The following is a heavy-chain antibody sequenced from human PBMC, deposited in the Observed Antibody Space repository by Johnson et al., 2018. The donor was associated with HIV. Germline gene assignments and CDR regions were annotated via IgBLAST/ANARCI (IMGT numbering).Heavy chain of an antibody. V-gene: IGHV3-23*04. Sequence: VQLVESGGGLVQPGGSLRFSCAVSGFNFSSYAVSWVRQAPGKGLEWVSANSGSGGSTYYADSVKGRFTISRDNSKNTLYLQMNSLRAEHTAVYYCARHGTSSTMGAFDIWGQGTMVTVSS. CDR1: GFNFSSYA. D-gene: IGHD6-6*01. CDR3: ARHGTSSTMGAFDI. J-gene: IGHJ3*02. CDR2: NSGSGGST.